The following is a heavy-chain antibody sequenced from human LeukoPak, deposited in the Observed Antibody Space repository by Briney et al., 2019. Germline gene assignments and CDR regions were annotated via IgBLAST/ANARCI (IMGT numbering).Heavy chain of an antibody. CDR1: GGSLSSYY. J-gene: IGHJ4*02. V-gene: IGHV4-59*01. D-gene: IGHD2/OR15-2a*01. CDR3: ARGDPSMPFDY. Sequence: SETLSLTCTVSGGSLSSYYWSWIRQPPGKGLEWIGYTYYSGATNYNPSLKSRVTILLDTSKNQFSLKLSSVTAADTAVYYCARGDPSMPFDYWGQGTLVTVSS. CDR2: TYYSGAT.